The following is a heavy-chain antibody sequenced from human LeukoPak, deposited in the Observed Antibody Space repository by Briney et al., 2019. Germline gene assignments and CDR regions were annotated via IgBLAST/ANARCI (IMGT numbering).Heavy chain of an antibody. V-gene: IGHV3-23*01. J-gene: IGHJ6*02. CDR1: GFTFSSYA. CDR2: ISGSGGST. D-gene: IGHD1-26*01. Sequence: PGGSLRLSCAASGFTFSSYAMSWVRQAPGKGLEWVSAISGSGGSTYYADSVKGRFTTSRDNSKNTLYLQMNSLRAEDTAVYYCAKLEGANYGMDVWGQGTTVTVSS. CDR3: AKLEGANYGMDV.